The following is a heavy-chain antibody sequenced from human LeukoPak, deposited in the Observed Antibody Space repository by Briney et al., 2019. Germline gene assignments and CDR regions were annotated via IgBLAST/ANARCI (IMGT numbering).Heavy chain of an antibody. CDR1: GFTFSSYS. D-gene: IGHD3-10*01. V-gene: IGHV3-48*01. J-gene: IGHJ3*02. Sequence: QPGGSLRLSCAASGFTFSSYSMNWVRQAPGKGLEWVSYISSSSSTIYYADSVKGRFTISRDNAKNSLYLQMNSLRAEDTAVYYCAREGPYYYGSGSYFDAFDIWGQGTMVTVSS. CDR2: ISSSSSTI. CDR3: AREGPYYYGSGSYFDAFDI.